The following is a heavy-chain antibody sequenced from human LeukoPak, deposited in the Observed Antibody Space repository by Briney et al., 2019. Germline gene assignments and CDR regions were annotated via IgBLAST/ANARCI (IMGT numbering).Heavy chain of an antibody. J-gene: IGHJ6*02. V-gene: IGHV3-30*18. D-gene: IGHD3-3*01. CDR1: GFTFSSYG. Sequence: GRSLRLSCAASGFTFSSYGMHWVRQAPGKGLEWVAVISYDGSNKYYADSVKGRFTISRDNSKNTLYLQMNSLRAEDTAVYYCAKAFYDFWSGGRYGMDVWGQGTTVTVSS. CDR2: ISYDGSNK. CDR3: AKAFYDFWSGGRYGMDV.